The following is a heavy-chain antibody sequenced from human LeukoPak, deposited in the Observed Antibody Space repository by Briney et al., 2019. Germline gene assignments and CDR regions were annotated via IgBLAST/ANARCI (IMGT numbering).Heavy chain of an antibody. V-gene: IGHV3-66*02. CDR3: ATGYSSSWYTHYYYMDV. Sequence: PGGSLRLSCVASGFTVSSNYMSWVRQAPGKGLEWVSVIYSGGSTYYADSVKGRFTISTDNSTNTLYLQMNSLRAEDTAVYYCATGYSSSWYTHYYYMDVWGKGTTVTVSS. CDR1: GFTVSSNY. D-gene: IGHD6-13*01. J-gene: IGHJ6*03. CDR2: IYSGGST.